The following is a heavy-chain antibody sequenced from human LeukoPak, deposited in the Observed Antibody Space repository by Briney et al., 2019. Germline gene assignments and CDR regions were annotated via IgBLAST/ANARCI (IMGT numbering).Heavy chain of an antibody. V-gene: IGHV4-61*02. CDR2: IYTSGRT. J-gene: IGHJ6*03. CDR3: ARALFRADYTSGYYYMDV. CDR1: GGSITSGGSISTAGNY. D-gene: IGHD4-11*01. Sequence: SETLSLTCTVSGGSITSGGSISTAGNYWIWIRQPAGQGLEWIGRIYTSGRTDYNPSLKSRVTISVDTSKNQFSLKLSSVTAADTAVYYCARALFRADYTSGYYYMDVWGKGTTVTVSS.